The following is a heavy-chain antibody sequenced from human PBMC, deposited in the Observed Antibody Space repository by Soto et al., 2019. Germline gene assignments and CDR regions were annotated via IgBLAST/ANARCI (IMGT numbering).Heavy chain of an antibody. CDR1: GGSISSYY. V-gene: IGHV4-59*01. Sequence: ASETLSLTYTVSGGSISSYYWSWIRQPPGKGLEWIGYIYYSGSTNYNPSLKSRVTISVDTSKNQFSLKLSSVTAADTAVYYCARDSGYRYYFDYWGQGTLVTVSS. D-gene: IGHD5-12*01. J-gene: IGHJ4*02. CDR2: IYYSGST. CDR3: ARDSGYRYYFDY.